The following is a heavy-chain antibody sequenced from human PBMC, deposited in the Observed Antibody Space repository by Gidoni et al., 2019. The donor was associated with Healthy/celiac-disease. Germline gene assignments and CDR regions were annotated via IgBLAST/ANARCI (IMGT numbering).Heavy chain of an antibody. Sequence: EVQLVESGGGLVKPGGSLRLSCAASGFPFSSYSMNWVRQAPGKGLEWVSSISSSSSYIYYADSVKGRFTISRDNAKNSLYLQMNSLRAEDTAVYYCARPGRGFGELLSPPVFPWGQGTLVTVSS. CDR3: ARPGRGFGELLSPPVFP. V-gene: IGHV3-21*01. CDR2: ISSSSSYI. D-gene: IGHD3-10*01. CDR1: GFPFSSYS. J-gene: IGHJ5*02.